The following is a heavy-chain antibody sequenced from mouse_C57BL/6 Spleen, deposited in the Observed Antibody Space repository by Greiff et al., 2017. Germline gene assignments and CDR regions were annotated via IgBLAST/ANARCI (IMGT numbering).Heavy chain of an antibody. J-gene: IGHJ2*02. V-gene: IGHV1-42*01. CDR2: INPSTGGT. CDR3: ASIENPGSSFDY. CDR1: GYSFTGYY. D-gene: IGHD1-1*01. Sequence: VQLQQSGPELVKPGASVKISCKASGYSFTGYYMNWVKQSPEKSLEWIGEINPSTGGTSYNQKFKAKATLTVDKSSSTAYMQLKRLTSEDSAVYYGASIENPGSSFDYWGQGTSLTVSS.